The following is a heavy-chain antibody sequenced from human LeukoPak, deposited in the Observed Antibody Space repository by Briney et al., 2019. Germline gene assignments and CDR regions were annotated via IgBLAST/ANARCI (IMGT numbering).Heavy chain of an antibody. Sequence: ASVKVSCKTSGYSFTDYYMHWVRQAPGQGLEWMGWINPNSGGTSSAQKFQGRVTMTRDTSITTVYMEVRWLTTDDTAIYYCARADRLHGGPYLIGPWGLGTLVTVSS. CDR2: INPNSGGT. J-gene: IGHJ5*02. CDR3: ARADRLHGGPYLIGP. CDR1: GYSFTDYY. D-gene: IGHD2-21*01. V-gene: IGHV1-2*02.